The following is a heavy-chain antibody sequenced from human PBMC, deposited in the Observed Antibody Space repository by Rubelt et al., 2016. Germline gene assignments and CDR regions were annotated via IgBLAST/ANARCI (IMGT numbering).Heavy chain of an antibody. V-gene: IGHV4-59*01. Sequence: QVQLQESCPGLVKPSETLSLTCTVSGGSISSYYWSWIRQPPGKGLEWIGDIHYSGSTNYSPSLKSRVTISGDTSKNRFSRKLTSVTAADTAVYYCVRANYFDYWGQGTLVTVSS. J-gene: IGHJ4*02. CDR3: VRANYFDY. CDR1: GGSISSYY. CDR2: IHYSGST.